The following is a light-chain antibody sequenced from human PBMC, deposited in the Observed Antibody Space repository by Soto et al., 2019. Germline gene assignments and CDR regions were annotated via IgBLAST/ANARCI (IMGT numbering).Light chain of an antibody. CDR2: DTS. V-gene: IGKV3D-15*01. CDR1: QSVSNK. CDR3: HQYDHWPLT. Sequence: EIVLTQSPATLSVSPGERVTLSCRASQSVSNKLALYQQKPGQAPRLLISDTSTRATGIPARFSGSGSGTEFTLTVSSLQSEDFALYFCHQYDHWPLTFGGGTKVDIK. J-gene: IGKJ4*01.